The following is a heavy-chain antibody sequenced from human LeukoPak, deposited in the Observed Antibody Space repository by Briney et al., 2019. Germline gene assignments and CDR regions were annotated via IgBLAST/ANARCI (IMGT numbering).Heavy chain of an antibody. CDR2: ISSSSSYI. D-gene: IGHD2-15*01. J-gene: IGHJ4*02. V-gene: IGHV3-21*01. CDR3: ARAWGGPSCSGGNCYSGFDY. CDR1: GFTFSSYS. Sequence: GGFLRLSCAASGFTFSSYSMNRVRQAPGKGLEWVSSISSSSSYIYYADSVKGRFTISRDNAKNSLYLQMNSLRAEDTAVYYCARAWGGPSCSGGNCYSGFDYWGQGTLVTVSS.